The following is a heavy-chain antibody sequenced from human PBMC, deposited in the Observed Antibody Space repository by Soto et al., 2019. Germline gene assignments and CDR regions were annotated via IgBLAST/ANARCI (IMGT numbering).Heavy chain of an antibody. Sequence: EVQLVESGGGLVQPGGSLRLSCAASGFTFSSYWMSWVRQAPGKGLEWVANMNQDGSQNFYVDSVKGRFTISRDNATTSLSVQQISRKDEDTAVYYGARDYGWWWLRFDYWGRGTLVTVSS. J-gene: IGHJ4*02. D-gene: IGHD2-15*01. CDR1: GFTFSSYW. CDR3: ARDYGWWWLRFDY. V-gene: IGHV3-7*01. CDR2: MNQDGSQN.